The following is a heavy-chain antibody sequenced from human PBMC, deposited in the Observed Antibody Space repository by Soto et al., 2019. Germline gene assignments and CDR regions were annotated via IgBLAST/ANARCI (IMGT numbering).Heavy chain of an antibody. CDR1: GGSISSYY. CDR3: ARVIAVPAANYYFDY. D-gene: IGHD2-2*01. CDR2: IYYSGST. J-gene: IGHJ4*02. V-gene: IGHV4-59*01. Sequence: TSETLSLTCTVSGGSISSYYWSWIRQPPGKGLEWIAYIYYSGSTNYNPSLKSRVTISVDTSKNQFSLKLSSVTAADTAVYYCARVIAVPAANYYFDYWGQGTLVTVSS.